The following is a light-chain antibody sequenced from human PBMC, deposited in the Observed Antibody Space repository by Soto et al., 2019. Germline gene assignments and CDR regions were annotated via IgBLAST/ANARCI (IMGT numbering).Light chain of an antibody. CDR1: QDIASW. V-gene: IGKV1-12*01. J-gene: IGKJ4*01. CDR3: QQPHNLPVT. CDR2: VAS. Sequence: DIRMTQSPSSVSGSVGDRVSMTCRASQDIASWLAWYQQRPGKAPVLLIFVASILQSGVSSRFSGSGAGTEFNLTINSLQPEDFGVYYCQQPHNLPVTFGGGTQVEIK.